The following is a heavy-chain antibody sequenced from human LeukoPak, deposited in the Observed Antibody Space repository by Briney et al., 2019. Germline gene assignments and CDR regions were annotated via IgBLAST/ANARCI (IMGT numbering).Heavy chain of an antibody. CDR1: GYTFTSYD. CDR3: ARSPDYDILTGYYPS. V-gene: IGHV1-8*03. CDR2: MNPNSGNT. D-gene: IGHD3-9*01. J-gene: IGHJ5*02. Sequence: ASVKVSCKASGYTFTSYDINWVRQATGQGLEWMGWMNPNSGNTGYAQKFQGRVTITRNTSISTAYMELSSLRSEDTAVYYCARSPDYDILTGYYPSWGQGTLVTVSS.